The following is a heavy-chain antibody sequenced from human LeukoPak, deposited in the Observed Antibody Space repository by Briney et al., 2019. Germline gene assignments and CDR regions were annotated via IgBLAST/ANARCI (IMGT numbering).Heavy chain of an antibody. V-gene: IGHV5-51*01. J-gene: IGHJ4*02. Sequence: GESLNTSCQGSGYSFTSYWIGWVRQIPGKGLEWMGIIYPGDSDTRYSPSFQGQVTISADKSISTAYLQWSSLKASDTAMYYCASSGYCSGGSCYAGWGYWGQGTLVTVSS. CDR3: ASSGYCSGGSCYAGWGY. D-gene: IGHD2-15*01. CDR1: GYSFTSYW. CDR2: IYPGDSDT.